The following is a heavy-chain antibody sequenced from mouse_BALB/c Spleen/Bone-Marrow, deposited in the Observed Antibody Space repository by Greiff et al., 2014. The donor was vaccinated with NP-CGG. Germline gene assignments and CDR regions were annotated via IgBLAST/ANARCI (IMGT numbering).Heavy chain of an antibody. Sequence: VTLKESGAELVKPGASVKLSCTASGFNIKDTYMHWVKQRPEQGLEWIGRIDPANGNTKYDPKLQGKATITADTSSNTAYLQLSSLTSEDTAVYYCARWEYYAMDYWGQGTSVTVSS. CDR2: IDPANGNT. CDR1: GFNIKDTY. J-gene: IGHJ4*01. CDR3: ARWEYYAMDY. V-gene: IGHV14-3*02. D-gene: IGHD4-1*01.